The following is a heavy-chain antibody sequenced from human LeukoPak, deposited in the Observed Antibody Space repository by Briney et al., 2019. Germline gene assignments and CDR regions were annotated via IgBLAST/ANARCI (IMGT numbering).Heavy chain of an antibody. CDR2: ISGSGGST. Sequence: GGSLRLSCAASGFTFSSYAMSWVRQAPGKGLEWVSAISGSGGSTYYADSVKGRFTISRDNSKNTLYLQMNSLRAEDTAVYYRAKDKRVIAVAGHFDYWGQGTLVTVSS. CDR1: GFTFSSYA. D-gene: IGHD6-19*01. J-gene: IGHJ4*02. CDR3: AKDKRVIAVAGHFDY. V-gene: IGHV3-23*01.